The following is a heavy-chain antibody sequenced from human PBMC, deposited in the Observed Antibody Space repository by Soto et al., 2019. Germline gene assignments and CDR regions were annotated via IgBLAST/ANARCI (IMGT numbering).Heavy chain of an antibody. Sequence: GGSLRLSCAASGFAFSNYAMIWIRQVPGKGLEWVSGLYGSGGGIHYADSVKGRFTISRDNSAYSVYLQMNDLRVEDSAVYYCAKDAISLDGVWLAHDWGQGTMVTVSS. J-gene: IGHJ4*02. CDR2: LYGSGGGI. CDR1: GFAFSNYA. V-gene: IGHV3-23*01. D-gene: IGHD5-12*01. CDR3: AKDAISLDGVWLAHD.